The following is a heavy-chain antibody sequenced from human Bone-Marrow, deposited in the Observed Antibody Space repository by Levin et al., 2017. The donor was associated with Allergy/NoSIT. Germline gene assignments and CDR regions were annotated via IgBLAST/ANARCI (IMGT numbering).Heavy chain of an antibody. D-gene: IGHD7-27*01. CDR3: ARRNVLAPGEDWFDP. J-gene: IGHJ5*02. Sequence: SETLSLTCGVSDDSISCSNWWTWVRQPPGKGLEWIGEIYHSGSTNYNPSLKSRVTISVEKSKNQFSLKLSSVTAADTAVYYCARRNVLAPGEDWFDPWGQGTLVTVSS. V-gene: IGHV4-4*02. CDR1: DDSISCSNW. CDR2: IYHSGST.